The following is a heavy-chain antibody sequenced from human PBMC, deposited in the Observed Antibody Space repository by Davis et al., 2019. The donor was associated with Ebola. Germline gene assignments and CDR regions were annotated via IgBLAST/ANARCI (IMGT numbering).Heavy chain of an antibody. CDR2: IYPGDSYT. D-gene: IGHD3-3*01. CDR3: ARAPAEVRILEWFRFDP. CDR1: GYSFTNYW. V-gene: IGHV5-51*01. J-gene: IGHJ5*02. Sequence: GESLKLYCQGSGYSFTNYWIGWVRQMHGKGLEWMGIIYPGDSYTRCSPSCRGQVTISADKSISTAYLQWSSLKASATAMYYSARAPAEVRILEWFRFDPWGQGTLVTVSS.